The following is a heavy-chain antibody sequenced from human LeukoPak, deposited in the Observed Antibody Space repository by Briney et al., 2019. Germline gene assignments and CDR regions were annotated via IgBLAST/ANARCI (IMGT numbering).Heavy chain of an antibody. CDR3: ARDQRYCSSSSCPWEPFDY. CDR1: GFTFSSYT. D-gene: IGHD2-2*01. Sequence: GGSLRLSCAASGFTFSSYTMTRVRQAPGKGLEWVSAISGSGGSTYYADSVKGRFTISRDNAKNSLYLQMNSLRAEDTAVYYCARDQRYCSSSSCPWEPFDYWGQGTLVTVSS. CDR2: ISGSGGST. J-gene: IGHJ4*02. V-gene: IGHV3-23*01.